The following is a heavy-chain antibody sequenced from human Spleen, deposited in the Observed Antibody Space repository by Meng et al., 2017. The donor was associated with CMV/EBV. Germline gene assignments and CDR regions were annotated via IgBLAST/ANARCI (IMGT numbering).Heavy chain of an antibody. Sequence: GSISSGDYYGSWIRQRPGKGLEWIGYIYYSGSTYYNPSLKSRVTISVDTSKNQFSLKLSSVTAADTAVYYCASESCSSTSCTSGFDPWGQGTLVTVSS. D-gene: IGHD2-2*01. CDR3: ASESCSSTSCTSGFDP. CDR1: GSISSGDYY. CDR2: IYYSGST. J-gene: IGHJ5*02. V-gene: IGHV4-30-4*08.